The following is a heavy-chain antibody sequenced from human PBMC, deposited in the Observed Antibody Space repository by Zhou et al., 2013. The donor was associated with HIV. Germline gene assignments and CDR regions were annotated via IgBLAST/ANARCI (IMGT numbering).Heavy chain of an antibody. CDR3: ARGSVYFEPKDSFDV. D-gene: IGHD3-9*01. J-gene: IGHJ3*01. CDR2: ISADNGNT. CDR1: GYTFTSYG. V-gene: IGHV1-18*01. Sequence: QVQLVQSGAEVKKPGASVKVSCKASGYTFTSYGITWVRQAPGQGLEWMGWISADNGNTNYALKLQGRGTMTTDTSTSTAYMALRSLRSDDTAVYYCARGSVYFEPKDSFDVWGQGTMVTVSS.